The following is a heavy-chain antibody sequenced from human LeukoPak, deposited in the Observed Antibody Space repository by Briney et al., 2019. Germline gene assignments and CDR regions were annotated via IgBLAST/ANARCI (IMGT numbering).Heavy chain of an antibody. CDR1: GYTFTSYY. V-gene: IGHV1-46*01. CDR2: INPSGGST. J-gene: IGHJ4*02. Sequence: ASVKVSCKASGYTFTSYYMHWVRQAPGQGLEWMGIINPSGGSTSYAQKFQGRVTMTRDTSTSTVYMELSSLRSEDTAVYYCARAYCSGGSRYSRGEEFDYWGQGTLVTVSS. D-gene: IGHD2-15*01. CDR3: ARAYCSGGSRYSRGEEFDY.